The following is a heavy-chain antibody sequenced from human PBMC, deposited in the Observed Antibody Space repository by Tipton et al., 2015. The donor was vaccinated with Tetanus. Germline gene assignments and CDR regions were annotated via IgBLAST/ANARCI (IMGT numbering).Heavy chain of an antibody. V-gene: IGHV3-74*03. CDR2: PNGEGRST. D-gene: IGHD2-21*01. CDR3: VRRSLLNYGLDV. J-gene: IGHJ6*02. CDR1: GFPFRSLS. Sequence: SLRLSCTASGFPFRSLSMHWARQVPGKGLVWVARPNGEGRSTTYADPVKGRFTITRDNAKNTLHLQMSSLRAEDAGIYYCVRRSLLNYGLDVWGQGTTVTVSS.